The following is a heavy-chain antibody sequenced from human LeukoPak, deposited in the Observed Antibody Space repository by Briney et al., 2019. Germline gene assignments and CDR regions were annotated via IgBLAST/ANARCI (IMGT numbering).Heavy chain of an antibody. J-gene: IGHJ5*02. CDR1: GYTFTGYY. D-gene: IGHD2-2*01. Sequence: ASVRVSCKASGYTFTGYYLHWVRQAPGQGLEWMGWISAYNGNTNYAQKLQGRVTMTTDTSTSTAYMELRSLRSDDTAVYYCARQDCISTSCYQRDWFDPWGQGTLVTVSS. CDR2: ISAYNGNT. CDR3: ARQDCISTSCYQRDWFDP. V-gene: IGHV1-18*04.